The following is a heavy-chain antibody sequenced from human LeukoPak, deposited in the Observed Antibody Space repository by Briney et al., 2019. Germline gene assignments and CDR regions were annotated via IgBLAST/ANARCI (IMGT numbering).Heavy chain of an antibody. CDR3: ARRYYYNLGSFPFDF. V-gene: IGHV4-34*01. Sequence: SDTLSLTCAVSGGPFSGYFWSWIRQSSGKGLKWIGEIHNSGTTNYNPSLNSRVTISEDTSKNQFYLNLSSLTAADTAVYYCARRYYYNLGSFPFDFWGQGTLVTVSS. CDR1: GGPFSGYF. J-gene: IGHJ4*02. CDR2: IHNSGTT. D-gene: IGHD3-10*01.